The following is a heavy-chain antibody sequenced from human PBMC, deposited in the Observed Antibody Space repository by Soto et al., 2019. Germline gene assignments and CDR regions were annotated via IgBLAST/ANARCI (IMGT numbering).Heavy chain of an antibody. D-gene: IGHD3-10*01. V-gene: IGHV4-31*03. CDR2: IYYSGST. Sequence: QVQLQESGPGLVEPSQTLSLTCTVSGGSISSGTYYWSWIRQHPGKGLEWIGYIYYSGSTYYNPSLKSRVTISIDTSKKQCSLKLSSVTAADTGVYSCARATKYDYGSGSHHVWGQGTTVTVSS. CDR3: ARATKYDYGSGSHHV. CDR1: GGSISSGTYY. J-gene: IGHJ6*02.